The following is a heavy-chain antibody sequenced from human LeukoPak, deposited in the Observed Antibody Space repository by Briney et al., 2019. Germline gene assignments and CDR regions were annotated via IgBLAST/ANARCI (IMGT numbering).Heavy chain of an antibody. V-gene: IGHV4-34*01. CDR3: ARVHGHNLGTLDY. CDR2: INHSGNT. D-gene: IGHD5-24*01. Sequence: PSETLSLICAVYGGSFSGDYGSWISQPPGKGLQWIGEINHSGNTNNNPSLKSRVTMSVDTSKNQLSLNLTSVTAADTAVYYCARVHGHNLGTLDYWGQGILVTVSS. J-gene: IGHJ4*02. CDR1: GGSFSGDY.